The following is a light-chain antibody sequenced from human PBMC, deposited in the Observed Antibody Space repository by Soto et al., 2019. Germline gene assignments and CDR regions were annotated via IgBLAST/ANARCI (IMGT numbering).Light chain of an antibody. CDR1: SSDVGSYNY. J-gene: IGLJ1*01. V-gene: IGLV2-14*03. CDR3: SSYTTSGTLV. CDR2: DVS. Sequence: QSALNQPASVSGSPGQSIIISCTGTSSDVGSYNYVSWYQHHPGKAPKFMIYDVSNRPSGVSNRFSGSKSGNTASLTISGLHAEDEADYYCSSYTTSGTLVFGSGTKLTVL.